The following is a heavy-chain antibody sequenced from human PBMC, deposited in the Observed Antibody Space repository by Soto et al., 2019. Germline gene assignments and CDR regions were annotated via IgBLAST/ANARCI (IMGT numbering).Heavy chain of an antibody. CDR1: GFSFINYA. J-gene: IGHJ4*02. CDR2: LSGSSTST. V-gene: IGHV3-23*01. CDR3: AKETPNGGWFSPFDS. Sequence: PGGSLRLSCPASGFSFINYAMNWVRQAPGKWREWVSGLSGSSTSTYYADSVKGRFTISRDNSRDTLFLQMNSLTAADTAVYYCAKETPNGGWFSPFDSWGQRALVT. D-gene: IGHD6-19*01.